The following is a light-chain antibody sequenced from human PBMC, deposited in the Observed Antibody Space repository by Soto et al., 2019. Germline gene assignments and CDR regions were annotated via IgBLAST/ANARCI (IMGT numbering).Light chain of an antibody. J-gene: IGKJ4*01. CDR1: QSINNL. CDR3: QQYDSYPLT. V-gene: IGKV1-5*01. CDR2: DVS. Sequence: DVHMTQSPSTLAASVGDRVTITCRASQSINNLLAWYQQKPGKAPKFLTYDVSTLESGVPSRFSGSGSGTEFTLTISSLQPEDFATYYCQQYDSYPLTFGGGTKVDIK.